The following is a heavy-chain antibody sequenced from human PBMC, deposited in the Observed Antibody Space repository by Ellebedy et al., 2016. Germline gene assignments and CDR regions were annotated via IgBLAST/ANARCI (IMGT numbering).Heavy chain of an antibody. Sequence: GGSLRLXCAASGFTFSSYAMSWVRQAPGKGLEWVSAITGSGDSTYYADSVKGRFTISRDNSENTLYLQMNSLRTEDTAMYYCAKGPTARYYFDYWGQGILVTVSS. J-gene: IGHJ4*02. CDR1: GFTFSSYA. CDR3: AKGPTARYYFDY. V-gene: IGHV3-23*01. CDR2: ITGSGDST.